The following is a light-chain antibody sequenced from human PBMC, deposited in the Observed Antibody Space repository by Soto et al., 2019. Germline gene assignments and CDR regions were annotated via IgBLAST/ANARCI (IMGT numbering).Light chain of an antibody. CDR1: SSNIGAGYD. V-gene: IGLV1-40*01. Sequence: QSALTQPPSVSGAPGQRVTISCTGSSSNIGAGYDVHWYQQLPGRAPKLLIFDNTNRPSGVPDRFSGSKSGTSASLAISGLQPEDEADYYCQSYDSSLSGVIFGGGTKLTVL. CDR3: QSYDSSLSGVI. CDR2: DNT. J-gene: IGLJ2*01.